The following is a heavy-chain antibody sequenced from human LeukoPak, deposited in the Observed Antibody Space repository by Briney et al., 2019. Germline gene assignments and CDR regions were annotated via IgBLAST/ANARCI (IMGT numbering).Heavy chain of an antibody. J-gene: IGHJ5*02. CDR2: IRYDGSNK. V-gene: IGHV3-30*02. Sequence: SGGSLRLSSAASGFTFSSYGMHWVRQAPGKGLEWVAFIRYDGSNKYYADSVKGRFTISRDNSKNTLYLQMNSLRAEDTAVYYCATRIYEAFDPWGQGTLVTVSS. D-gene: IGHD2/OR15-2a*01. CDR3: ATRIYEAFDP. CDR1: GFTFSSYG.